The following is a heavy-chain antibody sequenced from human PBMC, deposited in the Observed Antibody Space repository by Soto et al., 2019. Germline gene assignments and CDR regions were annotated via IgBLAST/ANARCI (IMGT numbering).Heavy chain of an antibody. CDR1: GYTFTSYG. D-gene: IGHD6-13*01. V-gene: IGHV1-3*01. J-gene: IGHJ5*02. Sequence: QVQLVQSGTEVKKSGASVKVSCKASGYTFTSYGIHWVRQAPGQRLEWMGWINAANGDTKYSPKFQGRVTITRDTSASTAYMELSSLRSEDTAVYYCVRRHVSATGIDWFDPWGQGTLVTVSS. CDR3: VRRHVSATGIDWFDP. CDR2: INAANGDT.